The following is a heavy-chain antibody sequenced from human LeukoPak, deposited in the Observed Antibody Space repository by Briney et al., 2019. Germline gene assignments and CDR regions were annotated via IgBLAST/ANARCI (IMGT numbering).Heavy chain of an antibody. CDR3: ASGYDSSGYYPLDAFDI. J-gene: IGHJ3*02. Sequence: PGGSLRLSCAASGFTFSSYSMNWVRQAPGKGLEWVSSISSSSSYIYYADSVKGRFTISIDNAKNSLYLQMNSLRAEDTAVYYCASGYDSSGYYPLDAFDIWGQGTMVTVSS. V-gene: IGHV3-21*01. CDR1: GFTFSSYS. D-gene: IGHD3-22*01. CDR2: ISSSSSYI.